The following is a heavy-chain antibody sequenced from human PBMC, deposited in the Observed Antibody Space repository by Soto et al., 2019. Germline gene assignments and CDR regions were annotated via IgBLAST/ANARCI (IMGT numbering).Heavy chain of an antibody. CDR1: GFTFSSYS. J-gene: IGHJ5*02. D-gene: IGHD4-4*01. Sequence: PGGSLRLSCAASGFTFSSYSMNWVRQAPGKGLEWVSSISSSSSYIYYADSVKGRFTISRDNAKNSLYLQMNSLRAEDTAVYYCARDPVATVVSYWFDPWGQGTLVTVSS. CDR3: ARDPVATVVSYWFDP. CDR2: ISSSSSYI. V-gene: IGHV3-21*01.